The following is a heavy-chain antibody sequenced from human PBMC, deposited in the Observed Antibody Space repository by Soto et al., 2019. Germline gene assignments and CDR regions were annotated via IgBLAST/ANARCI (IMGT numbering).Heavy chain of an antibody. V-gene: IGHV3-74*01. CDR2: INSDGSST. CDR1: GFTFSSYW. J-gene: IGHJ6*04. D-gene: IGHD5-12*01. Sequence: GGSLRLSCAASGFTFSSYWMHWVRQAPGKGLVWVSRINSDGSSTSYADSVKGRFTISRDNAKNTLYLQMNSLRDEDTAVYYCARDWMGYSGPLDVWGKGTTVTVSS. CDR3: ARDWMGYSGPLDV.